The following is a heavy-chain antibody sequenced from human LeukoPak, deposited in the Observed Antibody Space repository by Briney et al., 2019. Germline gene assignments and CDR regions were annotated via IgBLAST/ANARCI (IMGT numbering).Heavy chain of an antibody. CDR2: INPSDGST. CDR1: GYTFSGSY. CDR3: ATVRVRSAYYYDSSGYLHWFDP. J-gene: IGHJ5*02. V-gene: IGHV1-46*01. D-gene: IGHD3-22*01. Sequence: ASVKVSCKASGYTFSGSYIHWVRQAPGQGLERMGIINPSDGSTSYAQKFQGRVTMTRDMSTSTVYMELSSLRSEDTAVYYCATVRVRSAYYYDSSGYLHWFDPWGQGTLVTVSS.